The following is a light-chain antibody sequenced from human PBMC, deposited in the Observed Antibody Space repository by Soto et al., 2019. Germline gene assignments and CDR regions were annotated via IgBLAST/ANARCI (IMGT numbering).Light chain of an antibody. J-gene: IGKJ1*01. CDR3: MQPIDLQWP. CDR1: QSLLHSDGKAD. Sequence: ILMTQTPLSLSIIPGQTASISCKSSQSLLHSDGKADFFWYVQKAGQAPQPLIYEVSNRFTGVPERFSGSGSRKDYTLNISRMEADDVGIYYYMQPIDLQWPIGQGNKEETK. CDR2: EVS. V-gene: IGKV2D-29*01.